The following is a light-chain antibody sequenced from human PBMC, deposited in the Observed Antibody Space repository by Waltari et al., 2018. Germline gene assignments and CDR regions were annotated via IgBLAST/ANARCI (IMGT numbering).Light chain of an antibody. J-gene: IGLJ2*01. V-gene: IGLV1-47*01. CDR3: ATWDDTLNMV. Sequence: WDQQLPGTAPKLLIYRNDQRPSGVPDRFSGPKSGTSASLAISGLRSEDEADYYCATWDDTLNMVFGGGTKLTVL. CDR2: RND.